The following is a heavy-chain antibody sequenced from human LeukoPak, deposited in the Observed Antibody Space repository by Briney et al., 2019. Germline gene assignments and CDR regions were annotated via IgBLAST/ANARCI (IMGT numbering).Heavy chain of an antibody. CDR3: ARDMLPYYYDSSDYYDTPPYYGMDV. J-gene: IGHJ6*02. D-gene: IGHD3-22*01. Sequence: SENLSLTCTVSGGSISSSSYYWGWIRQPPGKGLEWIGSIYYSGSTYCNPSLKSRVTISLDTSKNQFSLKLSSVTAADTAVYYCARDMLPYYYDSSDYYDTPPYYGMDVWGQGTTVTVSS. V-gene: IGHV4-39*07. CDR2: IYYSGST. CDR1: GGSISSSSYY.